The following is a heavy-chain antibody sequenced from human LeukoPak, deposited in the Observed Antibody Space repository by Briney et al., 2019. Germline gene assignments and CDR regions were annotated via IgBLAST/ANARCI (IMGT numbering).Heavy chain of an antibody. Sequence: QSGGSLRLSCAASGFTFSNYSMNWVRQAPGKGLEWVSVISGSGDRTYYADSVKGRFTISRDNSKNTLYLQMNSLRAEDTAVYYCAKAAYGSESYYDPFDYWGQGTLVTVSS. J-gene: IGHJ4*02. D-gene: IGHD3-10*01. CDR3: AKAAYGSESYYDPFDY. CDR2: ISGSGDRT. CDR1: GFTFSNYS. V-gene: IGHV3-23*01.